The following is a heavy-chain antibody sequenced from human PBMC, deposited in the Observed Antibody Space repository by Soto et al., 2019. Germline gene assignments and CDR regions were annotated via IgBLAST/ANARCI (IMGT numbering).Heavy chain of an antibody. J-gene: IGHJ4*02. CDR1: GGTFSSYA. Sequence: ASVKVSCKASGGTFSSYAISWVRQAPGQGLEWMGGIIPIFGTANYAQKFQGRVTITADKSTSTAHMELSSLRSEDTAVYYCASSRGWSSSSVPPLSWGQGTLVTVSS. D-gene: IGHD6-6*01. CDR3: ASSRGWSSSSVPPLS. CDR2: IIPIFGTA. V-gene: IGHV1-69*06.